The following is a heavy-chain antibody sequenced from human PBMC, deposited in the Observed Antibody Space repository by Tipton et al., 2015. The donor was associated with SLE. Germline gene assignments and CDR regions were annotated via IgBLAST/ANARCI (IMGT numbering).Heavy chain of an antibody. CDR3: ARGSIAAAALGWFDP. CDR2: IYYSGST. J-gene: IGHJ5*02. Sequence: TLSLTCTVSGGSISSSSYYWSWIRQPPGKGLEWIGYIYYSGSTNYNPSLKSRVTISVDTSKNQFSLKVSSVTAADTAVYYCARGSIAAAALGWFDPWGQGTLVTVSS. D-gene: IGHD6-13*01. CDR1: GGSISSSSYY. V-gene: IGHV4-61*01.